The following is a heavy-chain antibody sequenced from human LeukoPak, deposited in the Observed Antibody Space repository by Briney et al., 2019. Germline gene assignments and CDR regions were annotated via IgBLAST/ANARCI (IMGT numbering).Heavy chain of an antibody. CDR2: ISSKPYGGTT. V-gene: IGHV3-49*04. Sequence: GGSLRLSCTAAGFIFGDYAMSWVRQAPGKGLEWVGFISSKPYGGTTEYAASVKDRFTISRDNSKSIAYLQMNSLKTEDTAVYYCSRAPSYSYGMDYYYMDVWGKGTTVTVSS. CDR1: GFIFGDYA. CDR3: SRAPSYSYGMDYYYMDV. J-gene: IGHJ6*03. D-gene: IGHD1-26*01.